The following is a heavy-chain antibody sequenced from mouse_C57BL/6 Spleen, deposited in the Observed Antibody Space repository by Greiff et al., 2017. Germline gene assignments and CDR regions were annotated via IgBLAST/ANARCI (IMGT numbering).Heavy chain of an antibody. Sequence: QVQLQQSGAELARPGASVKLSCKASGYTFTSYGISWVKQRTGQGLEWIGEIYPRSGNTYYNEKFKGKATLTADKSSSTAYMELRSLTSEDSAVYFCANYYGSRNWYCDVWGTGTTGTVSS. J-gene: IGHJ1*03. V-gene: IGHV1-81*01. D-gene: IGHD1-1*01. CDR1: GYTFTSYG. CDR2: IYPRSGNT. CDR3: ANYYGSRNWYCDV.